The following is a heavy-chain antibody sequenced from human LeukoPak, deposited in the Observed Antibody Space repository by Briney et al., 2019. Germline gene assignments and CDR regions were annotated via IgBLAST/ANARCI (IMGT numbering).Heavy chain of an antibody. Sequence: GASVKVSCKASGGTFSSYAISWVRQAPGQGIEWMGRIIPIIGIANYAQKFQGRVTITADKSTSTAYMELSSLRSEDTAVYYCARDSGIAVAGQRFDYWGQGTLVTVSS. J-gene: IGHJ4*02. V-gene: IGHV1-69*04. CDR2: IIPIIGIA. CDR3: ARDSGIAVAGQRFDY. CDR1: GGTFSSYA. D-gene: IGHD6-19*01.